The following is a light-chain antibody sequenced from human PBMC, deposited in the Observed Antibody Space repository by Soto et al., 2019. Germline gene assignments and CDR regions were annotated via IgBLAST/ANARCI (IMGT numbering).Light chain of an antibody. V-gene: IGLV2-14*01. J-gene: IGLJ1*01. CDR3: SSYTSSSLYV. CDR1: SRDAGAYNY. Sequence: QSAVTQPSSLSPSPGRSVTLSCIGTSRDAGAYNYVSWYQQHPGKAHKLMIYDVNNRPSGVSNRFSGSKSGNTASLTISGLQAEDEADYYCSSYTSSSLYVLGTGTKVTAL. CDR2: DVN.